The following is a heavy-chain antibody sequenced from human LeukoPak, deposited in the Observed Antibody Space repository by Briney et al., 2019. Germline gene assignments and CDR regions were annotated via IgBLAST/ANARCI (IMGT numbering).Heavy chain of an antibody. V-gene: IGHV1-2*02. D-gene: IGHD1-14*01. Sequence: GASVKVSCKASGYTFTSYDINWVRQATGQGLEWMGWMNPNSGGANLAQKFQGRVSMTRDTSISTTYMELSRLRSDDSAVYYCARVAEPASSFYDYWGQGTLVTVSS. J-gene: IGHJ4*02. CDR1: GYTFTSYD. CDR3: ARVAEPASSFYDY. CDR2: MNPNSGGA.